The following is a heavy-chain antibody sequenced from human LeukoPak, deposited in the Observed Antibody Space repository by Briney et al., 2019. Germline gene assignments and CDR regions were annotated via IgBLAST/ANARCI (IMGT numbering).Heavy chain of an antibody. CDR3: TKDTRGYSYGXLNY. CDR1: GFTFDDYA. D-gene: IGHD5-12*01. J-gene: IGHJ4*02. V-gene: IGHV3-9*01. Sequence: GGSLRLSCVASGFTFDDYAMHWVRQAPGKGLEWVSGITWNSGNLAYADFVKGRFTIARDNAKNSLYLQMNSLRVEDTALYYCTKDTRGYSYGXLNYWXQXTLVXVSS. CDR2: ITWNSGNL.